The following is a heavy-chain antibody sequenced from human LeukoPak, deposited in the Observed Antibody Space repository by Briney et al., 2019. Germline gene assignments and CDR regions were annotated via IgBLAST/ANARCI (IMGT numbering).Heavy chain of an antibody. J-gene: IGHJ4*02. V-gene: IGHV3-73*01. CDR2: IRSTANGYAT. Sequence: GGSLRLSCAASGFTFNTYAMSWVRQASGKALEWVGRIRSTANGYATAYAASVKGRFTISRDDSKNTAYLQMDSLKTEDTAVYYCTGNYYGSGSYADFDYWGQGTLVTVSS. D-gene: IGHD3-10*01. CDR3: TGNYYGSGSYADFDY. CDR1: GFTFNTYA.